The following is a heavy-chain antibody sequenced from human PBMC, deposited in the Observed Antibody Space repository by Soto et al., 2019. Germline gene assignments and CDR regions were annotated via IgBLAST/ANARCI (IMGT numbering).Heavy chain of an antibody. CDR2: ISYDGSNK. CDR1: GFTFSSYG. V-gene: IGHV3-30*18. D-gene: IGHD6-13*01. Sequence: PGGSLRLSCAASGFTFSSYGMHWVRQAPGKGLEWVAVISYDGSNKYYADSVKGRFTISRDNSKNTLYLQMNSLRAEDTAVYYCAKDFIMFRIAAPPRGWGQGTLVTVSS. CDR3: AKDFIMFRIAAPPRG. J-gene: IGHJ4*02.